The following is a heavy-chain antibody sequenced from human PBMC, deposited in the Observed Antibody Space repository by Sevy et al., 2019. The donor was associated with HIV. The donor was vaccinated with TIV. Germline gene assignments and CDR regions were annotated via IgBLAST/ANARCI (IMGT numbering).Heavy chain of an antibody. J-gene: IGHJ6*02. D-gene: IGHD6-13*01. V-gene: IGHV4-34*01. CDR2: INHSGST. CDR1: GGSFSGYY. CDR3: ARIFGSWYGYGMDV. Sequence: SETLSLTCAVYGGSFSGYYWSWIRQPPGKGLEWIGEINHSGSTNYNPSLKSRVTISVDTSKNQFSLKLSSVTAAGTAVYYCARIFGSWYGYGMDVWGQGDHGHRLL.